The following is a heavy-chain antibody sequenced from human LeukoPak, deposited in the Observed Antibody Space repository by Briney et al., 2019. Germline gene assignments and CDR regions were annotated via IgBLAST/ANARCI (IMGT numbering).Heavy chain of an antibody. D-gene: IGHD5-18*01. CDR1: GFTFSSYA. CDR3: AKTKGYSYGYYFDY. V-gene: IGHV3-30*18. CDR2: MSYDGFNK. J-gene: IGHJ4*02. Sequence: GRSLRLSCAASGFTFSSYAMHWVRQSLGKGLEWVAVMSYDGFNKYYADSVKGRFTISRNNSKNTLYLQMNSLRAEDTAVYYCAKTKGYSYGYYFDYWGQGTLVTVSS.